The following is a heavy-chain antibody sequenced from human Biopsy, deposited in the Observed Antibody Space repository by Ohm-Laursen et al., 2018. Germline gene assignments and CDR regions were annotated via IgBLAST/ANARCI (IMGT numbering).Heavy chain of an antibody. CDR2: VTTTSSYI. CDR3: AKDLRNNNWGVEN. J-gene: IGHJ4*02. Sequence: SLRLSCAASGFDFSDYSMSWVRQAPGKGLEWASSVTTTSSYIYYADSVRGRFTISRDNSKNTLYLQMNNLRAEDTAVFYCAKDLRNNNWGVENWGQGTLVTVSS. V-gene: IGHV3-21*01. D-gene: IGHD7-27*01. CDR1: GFDFSDYS.